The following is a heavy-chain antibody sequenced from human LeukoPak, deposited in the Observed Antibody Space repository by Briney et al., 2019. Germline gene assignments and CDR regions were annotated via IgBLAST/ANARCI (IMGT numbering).Heavy chain of an antibody. CDR3: ARAGYSSSWPVNYYFDY. J-gene: IGHJ4*02. D-gene: IGHD6-13*01. CDR2: ISYDGSDK. Sequence: QSGGSLRLSCEASGFTFRSYGMHWVRQAPGKGLEWLTVISYDGSDKYYADSVKGRFTISRDNSKNTLSLQMNSLRAEDTAVYYCARAGYSSSWPVNYYFDYWGQGTLVTVSS. V-gene: IGHV3-30*03. CDR1: GFTFRSYG.